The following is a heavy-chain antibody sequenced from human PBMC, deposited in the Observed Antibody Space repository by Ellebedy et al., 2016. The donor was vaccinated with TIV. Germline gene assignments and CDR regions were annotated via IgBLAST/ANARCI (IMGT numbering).Heavy chain of an antibody. D-gene: IGHD6-13*01. V-gene: IGHV3-30*18. Sequence: GESLKISCAASGFTFRRYVMHWVRQAPGKGLEWVARISSDGSRRNYADSVKDRFTISRDNSKNTLFLHMNILRTGDTAVYYCAKPADPNPGYSASWATYFDYWGQGTLVTVSS. J-gene: IGHJ4*02. CDR2: ISSDGSRR. CDR3: AKPADPNPGYSASWATYFDY. CDR1: GFTFRRYV.